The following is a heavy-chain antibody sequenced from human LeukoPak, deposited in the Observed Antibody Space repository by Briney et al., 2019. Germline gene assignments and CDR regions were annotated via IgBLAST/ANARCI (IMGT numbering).Heavy chain of an antibody. Sequence: SETLSLTCTVSGGSISRSGNSWGWIRQPPGKGLEWIGSIYYSGSTYYNPSLKSRVTISIDTSKNQFSLELNSVTAADTAVYYCARHGIGDSSRDYFDYWGQGTLVTVSS. D-gene: IGHD6-13*01. V-gene: IGHV4-39*01. CDR2: IYYSGST. CDR1: GGSISRSGNS. J-gene: IGHJ4*02. CDR3: ARHGIGDSSRDYFDY.